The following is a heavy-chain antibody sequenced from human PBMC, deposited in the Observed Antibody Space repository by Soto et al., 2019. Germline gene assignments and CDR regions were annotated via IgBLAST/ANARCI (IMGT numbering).Heavy chain of an antibody. J-gene: IGHJ6*02. CDR1: GYSFTSYW. CDR3: ARLGNPDYYYYGMDV. D-gene: IGHD4-4*01. V-gene: IGHV5-51*01. Sequence: PGESLKISCKGSGYSFTSYWIGWVRQMPGKGLEWMGIIYPGDSDTRYSPPFQGQVTISADKSISTAYLQWSSLKASDTAMYYCARLGNPDYYYYGMDVWGQGTTVTVSS. CDR2: IYPGDSDT.